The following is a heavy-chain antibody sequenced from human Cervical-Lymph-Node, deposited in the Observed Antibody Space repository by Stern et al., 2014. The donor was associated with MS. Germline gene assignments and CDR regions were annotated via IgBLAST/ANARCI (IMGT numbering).Heavy chain of an antibody. CDR3: ARHRIGSGWY. D-gene: IGHD6-19*01. CDR2: IPYSGNT. Sequence: QVQLQESGPGLVKPSETLSLTCAVSGDSISSSIYYWGWIRQPPGKGLEWIGSIPYSGNTYYNPSLKRRVIISVDTPKNQSSLKLSSVTAADTAVYYCARHRIGSGWYWGQGTLVTVSS. V-gene: IGHV4-39*01. J-gene: IGHJ4*02. CDR1: GDSISSSIYY.